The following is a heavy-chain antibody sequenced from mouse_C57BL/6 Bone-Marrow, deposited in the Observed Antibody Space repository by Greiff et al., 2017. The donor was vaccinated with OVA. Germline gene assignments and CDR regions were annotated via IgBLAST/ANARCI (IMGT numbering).Heavy chain of an antibody. V-gene: IGHV1-61*01. Sequence: VKLQQPGAELVRPGSSVKLSCKASGYTFTSYWMDWVMQRPGQGLEWIGNIYPSDSETHYNQKFKDKATLTVDKSSSTAYMQLSSLTSEDSAVYYCARGDYGSSYFDYWGQGTTLTVSS. D-gene: IGHD1-1*01. CDR2: IYPSDSET. CDR3: ARGDYGSSYFDY. CDR1: GYTFTSYW. J-gene: IGHJ2*01.